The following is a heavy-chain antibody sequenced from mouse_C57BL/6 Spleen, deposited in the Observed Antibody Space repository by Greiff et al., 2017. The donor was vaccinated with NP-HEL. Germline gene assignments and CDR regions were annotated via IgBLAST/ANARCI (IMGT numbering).Heavy chain of an antibody. CDR3: AISRKADGSSYGGVDY. V-gene: IGHV1-74*01. CDR2: IHPSDSDT. D-gene: IGHD1-1*01. J-gene: IGHJ4*01. Sequence: QVQLQQPGAELVKPGASVKVSCKASGYTFTSYWMHWVKQRPGQGLEWIGRIHPSDSDTNYNQKFKGKATLTVDKSSSTAYMQLSSLTSEDSAVYYWAISRKADGSSYGGVDYWGQGTSVTVSS. CDR1: GYTFTSYW.